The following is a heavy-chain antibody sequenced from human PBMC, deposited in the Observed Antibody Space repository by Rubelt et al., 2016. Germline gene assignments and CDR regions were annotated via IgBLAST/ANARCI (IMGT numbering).Heavy chain of an antibody. V-gene: IGHV4-39*07. Sequence: QLQLHESGPGLVRPSETLSLTCSVSGDSINTNNFYWGWIRQPPGKGLQWIGSLFSGNTYYNPSLKSRVTIPLDTSKNQFSLKLSSLTAVDTAVYFWSRVQRAGLLWDVWGHGTAVTVSS. CDR1: GDSINTNNFY. CDR2: LFSGNT. CDR3: SRVQRAGLLWDV. J-gene: IGHJ6*02. D-gene: IGHD3-10*01.